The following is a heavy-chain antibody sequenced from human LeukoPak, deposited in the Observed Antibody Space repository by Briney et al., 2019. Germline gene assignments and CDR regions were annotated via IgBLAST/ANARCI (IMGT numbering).Heavy chain of an antibody. D-gene: IGHD6-19*01. Sequence: SETLSLTCTVSGGSISSYYWSWIRQPPGKGLEWIGYIYYSGSTNYNPSLKSRVTISVDTSKNQFSLKLSPVTAADTAVYYCARGGAVANDAFDIWGQGTMVTVSS. V-gene: IGHV4-59*01. CDR3: ARGGAVANDAFDI. CDR1: GGSISSYY. J-gene: IGHJ3*02. CDR2: IYYSGST.